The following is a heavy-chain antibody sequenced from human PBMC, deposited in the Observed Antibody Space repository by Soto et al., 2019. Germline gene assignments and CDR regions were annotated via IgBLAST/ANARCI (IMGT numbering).Heavy chain of an antibody. V-gene: IGHV4-61*03. CDR2: IYYTGST. CDR1: GGSVSSGSYR. J-gene: IGHJ5*02. CDR3: ARGDYQNWFDP. Sequence: SETLPLTCTVSGGSVSSGSYRWAWIRQPPGKGLEYIGSIYYTGSTNYNPSLKSRVSISLDAPMNHFSLKMTSVTAADTAVYFCARGDYQNWFDPWGLGTLVTVSS. D-gene: IGHD3-10*01.